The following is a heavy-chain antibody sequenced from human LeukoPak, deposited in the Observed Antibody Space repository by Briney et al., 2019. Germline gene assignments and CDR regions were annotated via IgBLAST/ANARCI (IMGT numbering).Heavy chain of an antibody. CDR2: IKQDGSEK. D-gene: IGHD3-22*01. CDR1: GFTFSSYW. V-gene: IGHV3-7*01. Sequence: GGSLRLSCAASGFTFSSYWMSWVRQAPGKWLEWVANIKQDGSEKYYVDSVKGRFTISRDNAKNSLYLQMNSLRAEDTAVYYCARGSSGYYSGGFDYWGQGTLVTVSS. J-gene: IGHJ4*02. CDR3: ARGSSGYYSGGFDY.